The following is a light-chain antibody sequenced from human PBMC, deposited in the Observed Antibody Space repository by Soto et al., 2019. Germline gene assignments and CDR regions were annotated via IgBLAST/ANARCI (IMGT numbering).Light chain of an antibody. V-gene: IGLV2-11*01. CDR2: DVS. CDR3: CSYAGSYTFYA. Sequence: QSALTQPASVSGSPGQSITISCTGTSSDVGSYNLVSWYQQHPGKAPKLMIYDVSKRPSGVPDRFSGSKSGNTASLTLSGLQAEDEADYYCCSYAGSYTFYAFGTGTKLTVL. CDR1: SSDVGSYNL. J-gene: IGLJ1*01.